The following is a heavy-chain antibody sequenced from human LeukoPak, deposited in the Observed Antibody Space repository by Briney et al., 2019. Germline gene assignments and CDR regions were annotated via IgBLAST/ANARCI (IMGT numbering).Heavy chain of an antibody. Sequence: GGSLRLSCAASGFTFSTYAMSWVRQIPGKGLEWVSAISGSDDGTYYADSVKGRFTISRDNSRNTLYLQMNTLRAQDTAVYFCAKSPVSSCRGSFCYPFDYWGQGNLVTVSS. D-gene: IGHD2-15*01. CDR3: AKSPVSSCRGSFCYPFDY. J-gene: IGHJ4*02. CDR1: GFTFSTYA. V-gene: IGHV3-23*01. CDR2: ISGSDDGT.